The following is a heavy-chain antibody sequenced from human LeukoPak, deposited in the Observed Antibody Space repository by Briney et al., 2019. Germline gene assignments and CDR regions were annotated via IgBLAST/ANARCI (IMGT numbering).Heavy chain of an antibody. CDR2: IHHSGST. V-gene: IGHV4-59*01. Sequence: KPSETLSLTCTVSGGSISSYHWNWIRQPPGKGPEWIGYIHHSGSTNNNPSLRSRVTMSVDTSKNQFSLDLISVTSADTAVYYCARWDDGNHHFDCWGQGTLVTVSA. CDR1: GGSISSYH. J-gene: IGHJ4*02. CDR3: ARWDDGNHHFDC. D-gene: IGHD1-14*01.